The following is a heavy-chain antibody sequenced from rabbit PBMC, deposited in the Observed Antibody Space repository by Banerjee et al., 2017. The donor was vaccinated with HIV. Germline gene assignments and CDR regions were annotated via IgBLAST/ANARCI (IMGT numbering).Heavy chain of an antibody. J-gene: IGHJ4*01. Sequence: QSLEESGGDLVKPGASLTLTCTASGFSFSSGYDMCWVRQAPGKGLEWIACIYVGDGNTFYASWAKGRFSISRSTSLNTVTLQMTSLTAADTATYFCARDLAGVIGWNFNLWGPGTLVTVS. CDR3: ARDLAGVIGWNFNL. CDR2: IYVGDGNT. CDR1: GFSFSSGYD. V-gene: IGHV1S40*01. D-gene: IGHD4-1*01.